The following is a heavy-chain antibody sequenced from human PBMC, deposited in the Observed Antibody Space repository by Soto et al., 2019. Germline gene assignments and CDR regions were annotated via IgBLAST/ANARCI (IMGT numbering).Heavy chain of an antibody. CDR2: IPNDARYK. Sequence: GGSLRLSCAASGFTFSDYYMSWIRQAPGKGLEWVALIPNDARYKHYADSVKGRSTISRDNSKNTPYLQMNSLRAEDTSMYYCAREFLGGLDVWGQGTTVTVSS. V-gene: IGHV3-30*03. CDR3: AREFLGGLDV. J-gene: IGHJ6*02. CDR1: GFTFSDYY. D-gene: IGHD7-27*01.